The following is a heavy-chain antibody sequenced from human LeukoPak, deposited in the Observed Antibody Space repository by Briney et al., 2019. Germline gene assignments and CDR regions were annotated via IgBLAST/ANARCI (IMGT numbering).Heavy chain of an antibody. CDR1: GYTFSTYY. CDR3: ARDRDTAMVDDAFDI. Sequence: ASVKVSCKTSGYTFSTYYMHWVRQAPGQGLEWLGIIHPTDGSTSYTQKIQGRVTMTRDTSISTAYMELSRLRSDDTAVYYCARDRDTAMVDDAFDIWGQGTMVTVSS. CDR2: IHPTDGST. D-gene: IGHD5-18*01. V-gene: IGHV1-46*01. J-gene: IGHJ3*02.